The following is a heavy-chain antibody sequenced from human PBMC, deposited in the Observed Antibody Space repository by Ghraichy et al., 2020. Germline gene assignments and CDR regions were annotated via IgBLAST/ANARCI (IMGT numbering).Heavy chain of an antibody. CDR3: ARDYTVVAPFDY. D-gene: IGHD3-22*01. J-gene: IGHJ4*02. CDR2: ISSSSSYI. V-gene: IGHV3-21*01. CDR1: GFTFSSYS. Sequence: GGSLRLSCAASGFTFSSYSMNWVRQAPGKGLECVSSISSSSSYIYYADSVKGRFTISRDNAKNSLYLQMNSLRAEDTAVHYCARDYTVVAPFDYWGQGTLVTVSS.